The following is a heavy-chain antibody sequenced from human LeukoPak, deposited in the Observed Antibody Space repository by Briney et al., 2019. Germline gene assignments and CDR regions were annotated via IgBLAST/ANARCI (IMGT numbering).Heavy chain of an antibody. Sequence: AESLMISCKAAGYSSTSYWICWGRQMPQTGLEWMGIIYPGDSDTRYSPSFQGHVTISADKSISTADLQWSSLKASDTAMYYCARARYSSGWARPDDAFDIWGQGTMVTVSS. D-gene: IGHD6-19*01. J-gene: IGHJ3*02. V-gene: IGHV5-51*01. CDR2: IYPGDSDT. CDR3: ARARYSSGWARPDDAFDI. CDR1: GYSSTSYW.